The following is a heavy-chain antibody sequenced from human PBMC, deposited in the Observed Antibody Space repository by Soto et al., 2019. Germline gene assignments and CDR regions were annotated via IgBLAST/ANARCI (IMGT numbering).Heavy chain of an antibody. D-gene: IGHD5-18*01. CDR3: TPPGTQLWWTFDY. CDR1: GLPFSKSW. Sequence: EVQLVESGGGLVKPGGSLTVSCAASGLPFSKSWMSWVRQAPGKGLEWVGRIKSKADGGTIDYAAAVKDRFTISRDDSTNMLYLEMNSLKTEDSAVYYCTPPGTQLWWTFDYWGQGTVVTVSS. V-gene: IGHV3-15*01. J-gene: IGHJ4*02. CDR2: IKSKADGGTI.